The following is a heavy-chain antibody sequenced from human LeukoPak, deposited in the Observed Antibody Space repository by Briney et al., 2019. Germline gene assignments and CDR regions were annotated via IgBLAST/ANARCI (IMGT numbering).Heavy chain of an antibody. D-gene: IGHD2-8*01. CDR1: GFTFSSYG. CDR2: ISSSGSTI. CDR3: ARDNGVFDAFDI. Sequence: GGSLRLSCAASGFTFSSYGMNWVRQAPGEGLEWVSYISSSGSTIYYADSVKGRFTISRDNAKNSLYLQMNSLRADNTAVYYCARDNGVFDAFDIWGQGTMVTVSS. V-gene: IGHV3-48*03. J-gene: IGHJ3*02.